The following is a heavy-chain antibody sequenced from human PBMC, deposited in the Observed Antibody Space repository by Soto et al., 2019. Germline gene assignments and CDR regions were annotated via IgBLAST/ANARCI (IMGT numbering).Heavy chain of an antibody. CDR3: ARVGSSGWSPDY. J-gene: IGHJ4*02. Sequence: SETLSLTCTVSGGSISGYYWTWIRQPPGKGLEWIGYIFYSGVTNYNPSLKSRVTLSVDTSKNQFSLKLRSVTAADTAVYSCARVGSSGWSPDYWGRGTLVTVSS. D-gene: IGHD6-19*01. CDR2: IFYSGVT. CDR1: GGSISGYY. V-gene: IGHV4-59*01.